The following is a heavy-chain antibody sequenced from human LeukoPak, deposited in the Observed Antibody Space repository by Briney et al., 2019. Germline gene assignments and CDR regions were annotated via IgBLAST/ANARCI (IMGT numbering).Heavy chain of an antibody. CDR1: GGTFSSYA. D-gene: IGHD3-22*01. CDR2: IIPIFGTA. V-gene: IGHV1-69*05. J-gene: IGHJ4*02. Sequence: SVKVSCKASGGTFSSYAISWVRQAPGQGLEWMGRIIPIFGTANYAQKFQGRVTITTDESTSTAYMELSSLRSEDTAVYCCARENYYDSSGYYYVDDYWGQGTLVTVSS. CDR3: ARENYYDSSGYYYVDDY.